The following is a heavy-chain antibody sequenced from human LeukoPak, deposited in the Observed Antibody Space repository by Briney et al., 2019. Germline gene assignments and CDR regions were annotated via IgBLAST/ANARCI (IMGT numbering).Heavy chain of an antibody. V-gene: IGHV3-7*03. CDR2: IKQDGSEK. CDR3: ASMNYYYYGMDV. J-gene: IGHJ6*02. Sequence: GGSLRLSCVVSGFTFSDYAMSWVRQAPGKGLEWVANIKQDGSEKYYVDSVKGRFTISRDNAKNSLYLQMNSLRAEDTAVYYCASMNYYYYGMDVWGQGTTVTVSS. CDR1: GFTFSDYA.